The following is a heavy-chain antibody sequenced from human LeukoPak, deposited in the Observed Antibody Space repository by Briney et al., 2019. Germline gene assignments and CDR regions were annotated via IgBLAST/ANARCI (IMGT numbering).Heavy chain of an antibody. J-gene: IGHJ4*02. CDR2: ISGNGGAT. D-gene: IGHD4-17*01. CDR1: GFTFTNYV. Sequence: GGSLRLSCAASGFTFTNYVMTWVRQAPGKGLEWVSAISGNGGATYYADSVKGRFTVSRDNSNTTLYLQMNSLRADDTAVYYCAKGDYAFVEVAYFDYWGQGTLVTVSS. V-gene: IGHV3-23*01. CDR3: AKGDYAFVEVAYFDY.